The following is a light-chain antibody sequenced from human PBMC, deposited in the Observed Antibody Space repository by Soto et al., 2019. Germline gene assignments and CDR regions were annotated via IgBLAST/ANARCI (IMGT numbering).Light chain of an antibody. CDR2: AAS. J-gene: IGKJ1*01. CDR3: QQSYSTPPT. CDR1: QDVGRW. Sequence: DIQMTQSPSSLSASVGDTVSITCRSSQDVGRWLSWYQQKPGKAPKLLIYAASSLQSGVPSRFSGSGSGTDFTLTISSLQPEDFATYYCQQSYSTPPTFGQGTKVDIK. V-gene: IGKV1-39*01.